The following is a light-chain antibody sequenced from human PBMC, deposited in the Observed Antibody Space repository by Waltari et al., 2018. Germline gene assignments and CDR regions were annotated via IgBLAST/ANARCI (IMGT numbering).Light chain of an antibody. CDR2: QDT. CDR3: QTWDTITAI. CDR1: KLGDIY. V-gene: IGLV3-1*01. J-gene: IGLJ2*01. Sequence: SFELIQPPPVAVSPGQTANITCSGDKLGDIYTYWYQQKPGQSPVAIMYQDTRRPSGIPQLFSGSNSGNTSTLTISETQPVDEADYFCQTWDTITAIFGGGTRLTVL.